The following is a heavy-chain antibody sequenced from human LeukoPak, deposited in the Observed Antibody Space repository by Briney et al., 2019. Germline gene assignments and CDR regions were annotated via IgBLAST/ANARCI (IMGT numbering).Heavy chain of an antibody. V-gene: IGHV3-30-3*01. CDR1: GFTFSSYA. CDR2: ISYDGSNK. Sequence: GSLRLSCAASGFTFSSYAMHWVRQAPGKGLEWVAVISYDGSNKYYADSVKGRFTISRDNPKNTLYLQMNSLRAEDTAVYYCARDTMVPLSISLDYWGQGTLVTVSS. J-gene: IGHJ4*02. CDR3: ARDTMVPLSISLDY. D-gene: IGHD3-10*01.